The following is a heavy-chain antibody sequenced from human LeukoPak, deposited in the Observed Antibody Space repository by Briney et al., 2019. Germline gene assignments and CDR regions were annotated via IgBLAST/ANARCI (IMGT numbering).Heavy chain of an antibody. CDR3: ARNQAVAGNHGAFDI. Sequence: WDTLSLTCAVSGYSISSSNWWGWIRQPPGKGLEWVEYIYHSGSAYYNPSLKSRVTMSVDTSKNQFSLKLSSVTAVDTAVYYCARNQAVAGNHGAFDIWGQGTMVTVSS. V-gene: IGHV4-28*01. CDR1: GYSISSSNW. D-gene: IGHD6-19*01. CDR2: IYHSGSA. J-gene: IGHJ3*02.